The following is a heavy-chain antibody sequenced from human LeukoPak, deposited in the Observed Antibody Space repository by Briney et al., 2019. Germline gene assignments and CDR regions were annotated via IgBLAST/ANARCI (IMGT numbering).Heavy chain of an antibody. V-gene: IGHV3-74*01. Sequence: GGSLRLSCAASGVTFSSYWMHWVRQAPGKGLVWVSRINSDGSSTSYADSVQGRFTISRDNAKNTLYLEMNSLRAEDTAVYYCSSVRGYWGQGTLVTVSS. CDR3: SSVRGY. CDR2: INSDGSST. J-gene: IGHJ4*02. CDR1: GVTFSSYW. D-gene: IGHD3-10*01.